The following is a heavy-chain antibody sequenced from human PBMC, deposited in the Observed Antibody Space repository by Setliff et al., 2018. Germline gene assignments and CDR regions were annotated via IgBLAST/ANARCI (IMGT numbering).Heavy chain of an antibody. J-gene: IGHJ3*02. D-gene: IGHD6-19*01. CDR3: PREEVAGRGRAFDI. CDR2: IYHSGNT. CDR1: GDSISSTYH. Sequence: SETLSLTCNVSGDSISSTYHWGWIRQSPGKGLEWIGTIYHSGNTYYNPSLNSRLTISVDTSKNQFSLRLTSVTAADTAVYYCPREEVAGRGRAFDIWGQGTMVTVSS. V-gene: IGHV4-38-2*02.